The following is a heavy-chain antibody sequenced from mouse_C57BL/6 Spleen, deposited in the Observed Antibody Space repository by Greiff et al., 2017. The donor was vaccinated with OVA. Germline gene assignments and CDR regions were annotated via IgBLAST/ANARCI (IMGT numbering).Heavy chain of an antibody. CDR3: ARDYGSSYGAY. D-gene: IGHD1-1*01. CDR1: GYTFTSYD. Sequence: VQLQQSGPELVKPGASVKLSCKASGYTFTSYDLNWVKQRPGPGLAWIGWLYPRDGSTKDNEKFKGKATLTVDPSSSTAYMELHSLTSEDSAVYFCARDYGSSYGAYWGQGTLVTVSA. CDR2: LYPRDGST. V-gene: IGHV1-85*01. J-gene: IGHJ3*01.